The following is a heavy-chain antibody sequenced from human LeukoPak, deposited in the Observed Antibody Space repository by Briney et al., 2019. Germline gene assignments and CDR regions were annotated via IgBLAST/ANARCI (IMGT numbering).Heavy chain of an antibody. D-gene: IGHD3-10*01. Sequence: GGSLRLSCAASGFTFSSYSMNWVRQAPGKGLEWVSSISSSSYIYYADSVKGRFTISRDNAKNSLYLQMNSLRAEDTAVYYCARADWGVYAYYFDYWGQGTLVTVSS. CDR3: ARADWGVYAYYFDY. CDR1: GFTFSSYS. V-gene: IGHV3-21*01. J-gene: IGHJ4*02. CDR2: ISSSSYI.